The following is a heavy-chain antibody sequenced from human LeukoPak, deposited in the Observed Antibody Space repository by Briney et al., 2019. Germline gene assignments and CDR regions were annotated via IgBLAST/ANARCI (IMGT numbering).Heavy chain of an antibody. CDR2: IIPILGIA. CDR1: GGTFSSYA. J-gene: IGHJ6*02. V-gene: IGHV1-69*04. D-gene: IGHD5-18*01. Sequence: SVKVSCKASGGTFSSYAISWVRQAPGQGLEWMGRIIPILGIANYAQKFQGRVTITADKSTSTAYMELSSLRSEDTAVYYCAREEDTAMVVIDYYYGMDVWGQGTTVTVPS. CDR3: AREEDTAMVVIDYYYGMDV.